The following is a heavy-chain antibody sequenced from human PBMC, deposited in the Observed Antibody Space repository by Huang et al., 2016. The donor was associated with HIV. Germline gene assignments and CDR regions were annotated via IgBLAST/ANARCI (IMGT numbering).Heavy chain of an antibody. V-gene: IGHV1-69*13. CDR2: IIPIVGTK. J-gene: IGHJ4*02. CDR3: AREDQRTRLYFDY. CDR1: GGPFGDYA. Sequence: KPGSSVKVSCKASGGPFGDYAISWLRQAPGQGLEWMGGIIPIVGTKHFAQRFQGRITLVADASTSTVSMHLSGLKSEDTAVYYCAREDQRTRLYFDYWGQGTLVTVSS. D-gene: IGHD2-2*01.